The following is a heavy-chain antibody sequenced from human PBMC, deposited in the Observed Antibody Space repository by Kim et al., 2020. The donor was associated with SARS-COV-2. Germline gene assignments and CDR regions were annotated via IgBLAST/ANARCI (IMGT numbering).Heavy chain of an antibody. Sequence: SETLSLTCAVYGGSFSGYYWSWIRQPPGKGLEWIGEINHSGSTNYNPSLKSRVTISVDTSKNQFSLKLSSVTAADTAVYYCARGLITSLPLQTNDFDYWGQGTLVTVSS. V-gene: IGHV4-34*01. CDR2: INHSGST. J-gene: IGHJ4*02. D-gene: IGHD3-10*01. CDR3: ARGLITSLPLQTNDFDY. CDR1: GGSFSGYY.